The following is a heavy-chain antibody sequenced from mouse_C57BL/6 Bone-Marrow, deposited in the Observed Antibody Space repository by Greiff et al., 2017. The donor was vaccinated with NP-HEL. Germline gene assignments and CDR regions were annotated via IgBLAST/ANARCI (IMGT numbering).Heavy chain of an antibody. CDR1: GYTFTDYY. V-gene: IGHV1-19*01. J-gene: IGHJ1*03. Sequence: EVKLQQSGPVLVKPGASVKMSCKASGYTFTDYYMNWVKQSHGKSLEWIGVINPYNGGTSYNQKFKGKATLTVDKSSSTAYMELNSLTSEDSAVYYCARWGSSDWYFDVWGTGTTVTVSS. CDR2: INPYNGGT. D-gene: IGHD1-3*01. CDR3: ARWGSSDWYFDV.